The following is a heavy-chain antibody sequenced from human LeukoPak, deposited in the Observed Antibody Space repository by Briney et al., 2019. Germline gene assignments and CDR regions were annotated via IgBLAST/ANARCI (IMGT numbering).Heavy chain of an antibody. D-gene: IGHD6-13*01. CDR1: GYTFTSYA. CDR2: INAGNGNT. Sequence: ASVKVSCKASGYTFTSYAMHWVRQAPGQRLEWMGWINAGNGNTKYSQKFQGRVTITRDTSASTAYMELSSLRSEDTAVYYCARGTGPREGSSWYTYYYYGMDVWGQGTTVTVSS. J-gene: IGHJ6*02. V-gene: IGHV1-3*01. CDR3: ARGTGPREGSSWYTYYYYGMDV.